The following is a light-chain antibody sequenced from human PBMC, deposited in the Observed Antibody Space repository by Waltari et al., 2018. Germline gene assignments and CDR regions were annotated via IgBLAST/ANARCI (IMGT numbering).Light chain of an antibody. Sequence: DIRMTQSPSSLSASVGARVTITCQASQDIYNDLDWYQQKPGKAPKLLINDAFNLETGVPARFSGSGSGTHFTLTISSLQPEDAATYYCQQYDSLPLSFGGGTKVDIK. V-gene: IGKV1-33*01. CDR3: QQYDSLPLS. CDR1: QDIYND. J-gene: IGKJ4*01. CDR2: DAF.